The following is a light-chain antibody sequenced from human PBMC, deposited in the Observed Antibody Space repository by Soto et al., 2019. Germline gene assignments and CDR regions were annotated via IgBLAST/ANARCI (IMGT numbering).Light chain of an antibody. CDR1: QSVLYSSNNKNY. CDR3: QQYYSTLFT. J-gene: IGKJ3*01. CDR2: WAS. V-gene: IGKV4-1*01. Sequence: DIVMTQSPDSLAVSLGERATINCKSSQSVLYSSNNKNYLAWYQQKPGQPPKLLIYWASTRESGVPDRFSGRGSGEDFHPHIKSLEDEDVAVYYCQQYYSTLFTFGPGTKVDIK.